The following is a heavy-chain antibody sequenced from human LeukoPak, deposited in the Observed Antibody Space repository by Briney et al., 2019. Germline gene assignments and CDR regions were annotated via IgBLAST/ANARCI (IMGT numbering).Heavy chain of an antibody. CDR3: ARWDDYSNSFDY. V-gene: IGHV1-2*02. J-gene: IGHJ4*02. Sequence: AAVKVSFKAAGYTFTCYYMHWVRQAPGQGLEWMGCINTYSGGTNYAQKFQGSVTTTSAPSLSTAYLELSRLRSDDTAVYYCARWDDYSNSFDYWGQGTLVTVSS. D-gene: IGHD4-11*01. CDR1: GYTFTCYY. CDR2: INTYSGGT.